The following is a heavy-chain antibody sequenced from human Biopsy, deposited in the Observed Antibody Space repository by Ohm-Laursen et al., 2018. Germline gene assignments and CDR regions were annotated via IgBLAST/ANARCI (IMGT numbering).Heavy chain of an antibody. CDR1: GDSISSYY. D-gene: IGHD2-15*01. CDR2: VYYTGST. CDR3: ARMDCSGGSCHYYSYGMDV. Sequence: GTLSLTCTVSGDSISSYYWSWIRQPPGKGLQWIGYVYYTGSTDYNPSLQSRVTISVDTSKNHFSLKLSSVTAADTAVYHCARMDCSGGSCHYYSYGMDVWGQGTTVTVSS. V-gene: IGHV4-59*08. J-gene: IGHJ6*02.